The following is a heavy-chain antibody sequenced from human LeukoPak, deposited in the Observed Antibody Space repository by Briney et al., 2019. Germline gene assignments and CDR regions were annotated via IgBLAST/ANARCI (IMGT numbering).Heavy chain of an antibody. CDR3: ARGEEGGSYRYSSSWYYWFDP. D-gene: IGHD6-13*01. Sequence: ASVKVSCKASGYTFTGYYMHWVRQAPGQGLEWMGWINPNSGGTNYAQKFQGRVTMTRDTSISTAYMELRSLRSDDTAVYYCARGEEGGSYRYSSSWYYWFDPWGQGTLVTVSS. CDR2: INPNSGGT. V-gene: IGHV1-2*02. CDR1: GYTFTGYY. J-gene: IGHJ5*02.